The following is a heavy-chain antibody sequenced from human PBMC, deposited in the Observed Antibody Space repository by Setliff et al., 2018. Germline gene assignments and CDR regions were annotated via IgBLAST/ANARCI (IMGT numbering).Heavy chain of an antibody. V-gene: IGHV3-23*01. CDR3: AKDTTGRDAFDI. CDR1: GFTFSSYA. J-gene: IGHJ3*02. D-gene: IGHD1-1*01. CDR2: ISGGATRT. Sequence: PGGSLRLSCAASGFTFSSYAMNWVRQAPGKGLEWVSDISGGATRTYYVDSVKGRFTISRDNSKNTLYLQMNSLRADDTAVYYCAKDTTGRDAFDIWGQGTMVTVSS.